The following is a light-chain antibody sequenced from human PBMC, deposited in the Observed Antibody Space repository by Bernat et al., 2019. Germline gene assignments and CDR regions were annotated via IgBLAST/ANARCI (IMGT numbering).Light chain of an antibody. V-gene: IGKV1-33*01. CDR1: QDISNY. CDR3: QQYVNLALT. Sequence: DIQMTQSPSSLSASVGDRVTITCQASQDISNYLNWYQQKPGKAPKLLIYDASNLETGVPSRFSGSGSGTDFTFTINSLQPEDIATYYCQQYVNLALTFGEGPKVEI. J-gene: IGKJ4*01. CDR2: DAS.